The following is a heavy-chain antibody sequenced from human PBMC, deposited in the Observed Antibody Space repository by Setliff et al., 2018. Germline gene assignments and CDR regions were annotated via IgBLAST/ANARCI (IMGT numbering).Heavy chain of an antibody. J-gene: IGHJ3*01. CDR2: IITNTGKT. V-gene: IGHV1-18*01. CDR3: ARFGGSCSSSSCYASDL. Sequence: SVKVSCKASGSTFSTYGLHWVRQAPGQGPEWMGMIITNTGKTSYAQKFQGRVTMTTDTSTGTGYMELRSLRSDDTAVYFCARFGGSCSSSSCYASDLWGQGTMGT. CDR1: GSTFSTYG. D-gene: IGHD2-2*01.